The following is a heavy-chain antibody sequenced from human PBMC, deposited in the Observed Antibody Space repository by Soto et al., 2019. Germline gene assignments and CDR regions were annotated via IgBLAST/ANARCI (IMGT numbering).Heavy chain of an antibody. CDR1: GYTITELS. CDR3: ATDGLDY. V-gene: IGHV1-24*01. J-gene: IGHJ4*02. Sequence: GSVKVSCKVSGYTITELSMHWLRQAPGKGLEWMGVFDPEDGETIYAQKFQGRVTMTEDTSTDTAYMELSSLRSEDTAVYYCATDGLDYWGQGTLVTVSS. CDR2: FDPEDGET.